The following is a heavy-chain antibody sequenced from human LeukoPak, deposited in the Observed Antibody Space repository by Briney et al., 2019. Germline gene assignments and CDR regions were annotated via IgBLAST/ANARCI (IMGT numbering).Heavy chain of an antibody. CDR2: INPSGGST. CDR1: GYTFTSYY. CDR3: ARDKSGHYYDSSGQLDY. Sequence: ASVKVSCEASGYTFTSYYMHWVRQAPRHELEWMGIINPSGGSTRYAQKFQGRVTMTRDTSTSTVYMELSSLRSEETAVYYCARDKSGHYYDSSGQLDYWGQGTLVTVSS. J-gene: IGHJ4*02. V-gene: IGHV1-46*01. D-gene: IGHD3-22*01.